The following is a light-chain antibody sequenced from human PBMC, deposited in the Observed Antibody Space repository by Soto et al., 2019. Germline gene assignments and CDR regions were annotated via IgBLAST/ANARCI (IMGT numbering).Light chain of an antibody. Sequence: DIQMTQSPSTLSASLGDRATITCRASQSISRWLAWYRQKRGKAPKLLIFQASSLESGVPSSFSGSGSGTEFTLIISSLQPDDIATYYCQQYNSYPLTCGQGTKVEIK. V-gene: IGKV1-5*03. CDR2: QAS. CDR3: QQYNSYPLT. CDR1: QSISRW. J-gene: IGKJ1*01.